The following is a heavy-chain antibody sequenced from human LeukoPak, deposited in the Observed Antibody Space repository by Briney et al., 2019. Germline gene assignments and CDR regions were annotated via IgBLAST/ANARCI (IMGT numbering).Heavy chain of an antibody. J-gene: IGHJ4*02. CDR3: ARGGFDY. V-gene: IGHV1-2*02. CDR1: GYTFTGYY. CDR2: ISPNSDDT. Sequence: ASVKISCKASGYTFTGYYLHWVRQAPGQGLEWMGWISPNSDDTNYAQKFRGRVNITRDTSISTAYMELSRLRSDDTAIYYCARGGFDYWGQGTLVTVSS.